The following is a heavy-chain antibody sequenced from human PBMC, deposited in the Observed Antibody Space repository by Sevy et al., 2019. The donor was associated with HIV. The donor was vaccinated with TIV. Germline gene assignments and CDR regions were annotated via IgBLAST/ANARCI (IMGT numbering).Heavy chain of an antibody. V-gene: IGHV3-11*01. D-gene: IGHD4-17*01. CDR3: ASDHGESDVSYYYGMDV. CDR2: ISSSGSTI. CDR1: GFTFSDYY. J-gene: IGHJ6*02. Sequence: GGSLRLSCAASGFTFSDYYMSWIRQAPGKGLEWVSYISSSGSTIYYADSVKGRFTISRDNAKNSLYQQMNSLRAENTAVYYCASDHGESDVSYYYGMDVWGQGTTVTVSS.